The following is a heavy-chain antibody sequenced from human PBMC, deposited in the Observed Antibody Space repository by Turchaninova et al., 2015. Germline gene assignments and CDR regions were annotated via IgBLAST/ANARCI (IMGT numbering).Heavy chain of an antibody. J-gene: IGHJ4*02. V-gene: IGHV4-38-2*01. CDR3: ARHEGGYNYGLLDY. Sequence: QVQLQESGPGLGKPSETLSLTCAVPGYSISSGYYWGWIRQPPGKGLEWIGSIYHSGSTYYSPSLKSRVTISIDTSKNRFSLKLSSVTAADTAVYYCARHEGGYNYGLLDYWGQGTLVTVSS. D-gene: IGHD5-18*01. CDR2: IYHSGST. CDR1: GYSISSGYY.